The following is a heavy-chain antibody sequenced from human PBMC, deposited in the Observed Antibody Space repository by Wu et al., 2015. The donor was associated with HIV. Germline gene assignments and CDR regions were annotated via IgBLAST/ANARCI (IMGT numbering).Heavy chain of an antibody. J-gene: IGHJ3*02. CDR1: GYSFTTHG. CDR2: ISAYNGNT. CDR3: ARTLTFDI. Sequence: QVQLVQSGAEVKKPGASVKVSCKASGYSFTTHGISWVRQAPGQGLEWMGWISAYNGNTKYAQKLQGRVSMTTDTSTSTVYMELRSLRSDDTAIYYCARTLTFDIWGQGTMVTVSS. V-gene: IGHV1-18*01.